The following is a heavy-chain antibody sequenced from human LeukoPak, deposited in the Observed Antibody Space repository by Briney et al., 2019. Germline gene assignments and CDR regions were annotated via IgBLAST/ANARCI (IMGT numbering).Heavy chain of an antibody. CDR3: ASDFGY. CDR1: GGSISTDY. CDR2: IYTSGNT. D-gene: IGHD3-10*01. V-gene: IGHV4-4*07. Sequence: PSETLSLPCTVSGGSISTDYWTWIRQPAGKGLEWIGLIYTSGNTNYNPSLKSRVTISLDTSKNQFSLKLTSVTAAGTAVYYCASDFGYWGQGTLVTVSS. J-gene: IGHJ4*02.